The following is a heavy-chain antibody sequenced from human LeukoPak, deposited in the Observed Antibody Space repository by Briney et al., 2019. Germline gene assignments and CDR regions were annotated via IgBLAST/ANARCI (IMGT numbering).Heavy chain of an antibody. CDR1: GFTFSDYY. CDR3: ARETTITIVRGVNL. V-gene: IGHV3-11*04. CDR2: ISSGSTI. J-gene: IGHJ4*02. D-gene: IGHD3-10*01. Sequence: GGSLRLSCAASGFTFSDYYMSWIRQAPGKGLEWVSYISSGSTIYYADSVEGRFTISRDNAKNSLYLQMNSLRAEDTAVYYCARETTITIVRGVNLWGQGTLVTVSS.